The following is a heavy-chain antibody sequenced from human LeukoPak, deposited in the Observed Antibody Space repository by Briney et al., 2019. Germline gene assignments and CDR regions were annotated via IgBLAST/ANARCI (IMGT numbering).Heavy chain of an antibody. CDR1: GYTFTGYY. D-gene: IGHD6-13*01. V-gene: IGHV1-2*02. Sequence: VKVSCKASGYTFTGYYIHWVRQAPGQGLEWMGWINPNSGGTSYAQKFQGRVTMTRDPSISTAYMELSRLRFDDTAVYYCARYGIAAAGSPFDHWGQGTLVIVSS. CDR3: ARYGIAAAGSPFDH. CDR2: INPNSGGT. J-gene: IGHJ4*02.